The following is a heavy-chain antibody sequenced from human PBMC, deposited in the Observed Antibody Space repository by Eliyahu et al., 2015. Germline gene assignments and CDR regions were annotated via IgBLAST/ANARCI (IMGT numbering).Heavy chain of an antibody. J-gene: IGHJ4*02. V-gene: IGHV3-48*04. CDR2: ITSTSTT. CDR3: ARGFCGAGSCDPGARLFDY. CDR1: GFXFSXSX. D-gene: IGHD2-15*01. Sequence: EVQLVESGGGLVQPGGSLRLSFAASGFXFSXSXXGXVRQAPGKGLEWVSYITSTSTTFYADSVKGRFTVSRDNAKNSLYLQMNSLRAEDTALYYCARGFCGAGSCDPGARLFDYWGRGTLVTVSS.